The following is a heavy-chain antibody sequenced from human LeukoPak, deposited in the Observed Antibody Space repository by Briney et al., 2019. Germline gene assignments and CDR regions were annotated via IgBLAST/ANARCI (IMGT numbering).Heavy chain of an antibody. CDR3: TRGGEEPFDY. Sequence: PGGSLRLSCAASGFTFTRFWMHWVRQAPGKGLVWVSRINVEGTTTTYADSVEGRFTISRDENTLYLQMNHPRVDDTAVYYCTRGGEEPFDYWGQGTLVTVSS. J-gene: IGHJ4*02. D-gene: IGHD3-10*01. CDR1: GFTFTRFW. V-gene: IGHV3-74*01. CDR2: INVEGTTT.